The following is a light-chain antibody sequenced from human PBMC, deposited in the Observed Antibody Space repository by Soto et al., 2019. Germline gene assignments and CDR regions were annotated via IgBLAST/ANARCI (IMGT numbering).Light chain of an antibody. Sequence: EIVLTQSPGTLSLSPGERATLSCRASQSVSSSYLAWYQQKPGQAPRLLIYGASSRATGIPDRFSGSGSGTDFTLTISRLEPEDFAVYHCQQYNDWPRTFGPGTKVEIK. CDR2: GAS. J-gene: IGKJ1*01. CDR3: QQYNDWPRT. V-gene: IGKV3-20*01. CDR1: QSVSSSY.